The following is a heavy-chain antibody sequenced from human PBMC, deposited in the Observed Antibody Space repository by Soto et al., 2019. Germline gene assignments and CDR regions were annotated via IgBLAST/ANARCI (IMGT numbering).Heavy chain of an antibody. CDR1: GFTFSSYA. CDR2: ISYDGSNK. CDR3: ARDPLGRYYGSGSYYFYY. D-gene: IGHD3-10*01. V-gene: IGHV3-30-3*01. Sequence: QVQLVESGGGVVQPGRSLRLSCAASGFTFSSYARHWVRQATGKGLEWVAVISYDGSNKYYADSVKGRFTISRDNSKNTLYLQMNSLRAEDTAVYYCARDPLGRYYGSGSYYFYYLGQGTLVTVSS. J-gene: IGHJ4*02.